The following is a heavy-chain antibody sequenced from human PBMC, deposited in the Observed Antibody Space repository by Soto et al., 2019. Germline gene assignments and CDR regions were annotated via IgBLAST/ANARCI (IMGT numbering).Heavy chain of an antibody. V-gene: IGHV4-34*01. D-gene: IGHD3-10*01. CDR2: INYSGST. J-gene: IGHJ6*02. CDR3: ARVDPGGMDV. CDR1: GGSFSGYY. Sequence: SETLSLTCAVYGGSFSGYYWSWIRPPPGKGLEWIGDINYSGSTNYNPSLKSRVTISVDTSKNQFSLKLSSVTAADTAVYYCARVDPGGMDVWGQGTTVTVSS.